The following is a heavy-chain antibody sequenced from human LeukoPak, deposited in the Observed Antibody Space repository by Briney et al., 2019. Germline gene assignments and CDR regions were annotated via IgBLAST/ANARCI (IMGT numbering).Heavy chain of an antibody. CDR2: INHSGST. CDR1: GGSFSGYY. D-gene: IGHD3-9*01. J-gene: IGHJ6*03. CDR3: ARASSGYYLAKYYYYYYMDV. V-gene: IGHV4-34*01. Sequence: SETLSLTCAVYGGSFSGYYWSWMRQPPGKGREWIGEINHSGSTNYNPSLKSRVTISVDTSKNQFSLKLSSVTAADTAVYYCARASSGYYLAKYYYYYYMDVWGKGPAVTVSS.